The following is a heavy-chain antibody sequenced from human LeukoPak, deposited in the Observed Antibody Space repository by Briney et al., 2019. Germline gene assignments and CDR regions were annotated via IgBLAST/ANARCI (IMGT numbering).Heavy chain of an antibody. D-gene: IGHD3-10*01. V-gene: IGHV1-3*01. CDR1: GYTFTSYA. CDR2: INAGNGNT. CDR3: ARGPGELLWFGKLRS. J-gene: IGHJ5*02. Sequence: ASVKVSCKASGYTFTSYAMHWVRQAPGQRLEWMGWINAGNGNTKYSQKFQGRVTITRDTSASTAYMELSSLRSEDTAVYYCARGPGELLWFGKLRSWGQGTLVTVSS.